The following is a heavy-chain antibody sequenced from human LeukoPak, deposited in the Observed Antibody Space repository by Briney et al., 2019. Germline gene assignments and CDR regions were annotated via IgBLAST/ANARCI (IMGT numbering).Heavy chain of an antibody. Sequence: SETLSLTCTVSGRSISSYYWSWIRESPGKGLVWIGHIYHSGSTNYNPSLKSRVTMSVDRSKNQFSLKLSSVTAADTALYYCARKGDRGSAGFFDYWGQGTLVTVSS. D-gene: IGHD1-26*01. V-gene: IGHV4-59*01. CDR2: IYHSGST. J-gene: IGHJ4*02. CDR3: ARKGDRGSAGFFDY. CDR1: GRSISSYY.